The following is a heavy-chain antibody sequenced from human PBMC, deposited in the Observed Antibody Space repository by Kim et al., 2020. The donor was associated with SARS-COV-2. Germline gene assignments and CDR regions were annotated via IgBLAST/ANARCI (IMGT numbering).Heavy chain of an antibody. D-gene: IGHD4-17*01. V-gene: IGHV4-34*01. J-gene: IGHJ4*02. CDR2: INHSGST. CDR1: GGSFSGYY. CDR3: ARAAGDYGDYTED. Sequence: SETLSLTCAVYGGSFSGYYWSWIRQPPGKGLEWIGEINHSGSTNYNPSLKSRVTISVDTSKNQFSLKLSSVTAADTAVYYCARAAGDYGDYTEDWGQGTLVTVSS.